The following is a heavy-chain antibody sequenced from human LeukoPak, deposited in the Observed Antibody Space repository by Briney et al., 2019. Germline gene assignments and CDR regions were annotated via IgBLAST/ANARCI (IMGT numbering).Heavy chain of an antibody. CDR1: GGSISSYY. Sequence: SETLSLTCTVSGGSISSYYWSWIRQPPGKGLEWIGYIYYSGSTNYNPSLKSRVTISVDTSKNQFSLKLSSVTAADTAVYYCARLSGGWNYYYGMDVWGQGTTVTVSS. V-gene: IGHV4-59*01. CDR2: IYYSGST. D-gene: IGHD1-1*01. J-gene: IGHJ6*02. CDR3: ARLSGGWNYYYGMDV.